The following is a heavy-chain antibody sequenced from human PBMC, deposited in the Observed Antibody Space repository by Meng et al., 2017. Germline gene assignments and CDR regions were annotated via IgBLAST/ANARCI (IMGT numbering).Heavy chain of an antibody. CDR1: GYTFAGYY. V-gene: IGHV1-2*06. CDR3: ARDLD. Sequence: VTPLQPGAEVKKPGASVKVSCKAYGYTFAGYYMHWVRPAPGLGLEWMGRINPYSGGTNYAQKFQGRVTMTRDTSISTAYMELSRLRSDDTAVYYCARDLDWGQGTLVTVSS. CDR2: INPYSGGT. J-gene: IGHJ4*02.